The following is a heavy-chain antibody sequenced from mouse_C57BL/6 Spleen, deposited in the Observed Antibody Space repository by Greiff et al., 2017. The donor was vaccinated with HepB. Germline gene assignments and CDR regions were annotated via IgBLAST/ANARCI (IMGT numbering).Heavy chain of an antibody. J-gene: IGHJ2*01. D-gene: IGHD2-5*01. Sequence: EVHLVESGGGLVKPGGSLKLSCAASGFTFSSYAMSWVRQTPEKRLEWVATISDGGSYTYYPDNVKGRFTISRDNAKNNLYLQMSHLKSEDTAMYYCARDHSNYFDYWGQGTTLTVSS. CDR2: ISDGGSYT. V-gene: IGHV5-4*01. CDR3: ARDHSNYFDY. CDR1: GFTFSSYA.